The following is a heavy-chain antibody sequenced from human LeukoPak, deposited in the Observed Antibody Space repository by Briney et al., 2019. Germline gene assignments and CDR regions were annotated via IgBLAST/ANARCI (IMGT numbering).Heavy chain of an antibody. J-gene: IGHJ4*02. CDR2: ISSSRSTI. D-gene: IGHD2-15*01. CDR1: GFTFSDYY. Sequence: GGSLRLSCAASGFTFSDYYMSWIRQAPGKGLEWVSYISSSRSTIYYADSVKGRFTISRDNAKNSLYLQMNSLRAEDTAVYYCARTPPLYCSGGSCYSGTYFDYWGQGTLVTVSS. CDR3: ARTPPLYCSGGSCYSGTYFDY. V-gene: IGHV3-11*01.